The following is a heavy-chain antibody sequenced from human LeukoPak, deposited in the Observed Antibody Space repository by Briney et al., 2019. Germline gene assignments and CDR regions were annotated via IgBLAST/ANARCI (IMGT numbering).Heavy chain of an antibody. CDR2: ISYDGSNK. CDR3: AKGLYCSGGSCYVY. V-gene: IGHV3-30*18. J-gene: IGHJ4*02. Sequence: GRSLRLSCAASGFTFSSYGMHWDRQAPGKGLEWVAVISYDGSNKYYADSVKGRFTISRDNSKNTLYLQMNSLRAEDTAVYYCAKGLYCSGGSCYVYWGQGTLVTVSS. D-gene: IGHD2-15*01. CDR1: GFTFSSYG.